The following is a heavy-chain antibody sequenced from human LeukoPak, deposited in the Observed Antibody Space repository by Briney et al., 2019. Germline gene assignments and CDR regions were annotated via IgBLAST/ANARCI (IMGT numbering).Heavy chain of an antibody. V-gene: IGHV1-2*02. Sequence: ASVKVSCKASGYTFTGYYMHWVRQAPGQGLEWLGWINPNSGGTNYAQKFQGRVTMTRDTTISTAYMELGSVSSDDPAVDYCSIVGIAGGGDYWGQGTLVTVSS. CDR3: SIVGIAGGGDY. CDR1: GYTFTGYY. CDR2: INPNSGGT. J-gene: IGHJ4*02. D-gene: IGHD6-13*01.